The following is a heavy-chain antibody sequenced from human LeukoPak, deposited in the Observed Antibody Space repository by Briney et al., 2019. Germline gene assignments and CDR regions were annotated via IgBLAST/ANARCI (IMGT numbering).Heavy chain of an antibody. Sequence: GGSLRLSCAASGFSLRSFAMSWVRQAPGKGLESVSAISGSGGSTYYADSVEGRFTISKDNSRNTVYLQMNRLRVEDTAIYYCAKDSISGYSSGWGSDDAFDIWGQGTMVTVSS. D-gene: IGHD6-19*01. J-gene: IGHJ3*02. CDR1: GFSLRSFA. V-gene: IGHV3-23*01. CDR2: ISGSGGST. CDR3: AKDSISGYSSGWGSDDAFDI.